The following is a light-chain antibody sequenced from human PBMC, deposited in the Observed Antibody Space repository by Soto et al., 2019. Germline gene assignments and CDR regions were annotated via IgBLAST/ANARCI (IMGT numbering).Light chain of an antibody. CDR3: LHDYSYPRT. CDR1: QAIRND. CDR2: TAS. Sequence: AIQMTQSPSSLSASVGDRVIITCRASQAIRNDLGWYQQKPGKAPKLLIYTASTLQSGVLSRFSGSGSGADFTLTIRSLQPEDSATYYCLHDYSYPRTFGQGTKVDIK. J-gene: IGKJ1*01. V-gene: IGKV1-6*01.